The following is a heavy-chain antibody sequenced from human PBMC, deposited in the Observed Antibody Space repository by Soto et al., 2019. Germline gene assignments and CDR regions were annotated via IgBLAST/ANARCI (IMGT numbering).Heavy chain of an antibody. D-gene: IGHD1-1*01. CDR2: ISAHNGNT. CDR1: GYIFTTYG. Sequence: QVHLVQSGAEVKKPGASVKVSCKGSGYIFTTYGITWVRQAPGQGLEWMGWISAHNGNTNYAQKPQGRATVTRDTSTSTAYMELRNLRSDDTAVYYCARGRYGDYWGQGALVTVSS. CDR3: ARGRYGDY. J-gene: IGHJ4*02. V-gene: IGHV1-18*01.